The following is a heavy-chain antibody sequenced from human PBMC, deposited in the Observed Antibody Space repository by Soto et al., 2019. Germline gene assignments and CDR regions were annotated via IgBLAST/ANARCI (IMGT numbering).Heavy chain of an antibody. CDR3: ARGGKERFRGSGMDV. D-gene: IGHD1-1*01. CDR2: IISMFGAA. V-gene: IGHV1-69*01. J-gene: IGHJ6*02. CDR1: GGTFSSYA. Sequence: QVQLVQSGAEVKKPGSSVKVSCKASGGTFSSYAISWVRQAPGQGLEWMGEIISMFGAAMYAQKFQGRVXITAXXXXXXAYMELSSLRSEDTAVYYCARGGKERFRGSGMDVWGQGTTVTVS.